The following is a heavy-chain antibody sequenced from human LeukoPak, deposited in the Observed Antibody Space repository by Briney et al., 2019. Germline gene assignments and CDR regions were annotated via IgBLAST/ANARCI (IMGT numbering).Heavy chain of an antibody. Sequence: ASVKVSCKASGYTFSGYYMHWVRQAPGQGLEWMGRINPNSGGTNYAQKFQGTVTMTRDTSISTAYMELSRLRSDDTAVYYCAADRYSSGWYRSAFDIWGQGTMVTVSS. J-gene: IGHJ3*02. V-gene: IGHV1-2*06. CDR3: AADRYSSGWYRSAFDI. CDR1: GYTFSGYY. D-gene: IGHD6-19*01. CDR2: INPNSGGT.